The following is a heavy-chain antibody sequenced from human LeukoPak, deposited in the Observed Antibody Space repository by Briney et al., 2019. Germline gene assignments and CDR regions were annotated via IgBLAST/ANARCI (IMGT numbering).Heavy chain of an antibody. Sequence: SETLSLTCAVYGGSFSGYYWSWIRQPPGKGLEWIGEINHSGSTNYNPSLKSRVTISVDTSKNQFSLKLSSVTAADTAVYYCARPGSGYSYYYFDYWGQGALVTVSS. D-gene: IGHD5-18*01. J-gene: IGHJ4*02. CDR1: GGSFSGYY. CDR3: ARPGSGYSYYYFDY. CDR2: INHSGST. V-gene: IGHV4-34*01.